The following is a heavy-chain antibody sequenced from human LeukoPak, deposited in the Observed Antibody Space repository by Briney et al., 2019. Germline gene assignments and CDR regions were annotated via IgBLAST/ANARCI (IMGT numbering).Heavy chain of an antibody. D-gene: IGHD2-2*01. J-gene: IGHJ4*02. Sequence: SETLSLTCTVSGGSISSYYWSWIRQPPGKGLEWIGYIYYSGSTNYNPSLKSRVTISVDTSKNQFSLKLSSVTAADTAVHYCARHDTNCSSTSCYGEYDYWGQGTLVTVSS. CDR2: IYYSGST. V-gene: IGHV4-59*08. CDR3: ARHDTNCSSTSCYGEYDY. CDR1: GGSISSYY.